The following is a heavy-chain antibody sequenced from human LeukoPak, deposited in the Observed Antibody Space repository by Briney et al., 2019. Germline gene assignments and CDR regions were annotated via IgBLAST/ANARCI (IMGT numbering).Heavy chain of an antibody. CDR3: ARDVQVGASGLYYYYYMDV. CDR2: ISAYNGNT. CDR1: GYTFTSYG. J-gene: IGHJ6*03. V-gene: IGHV1-18*01. Sequence: ASVKVSCKASGYTFTSYGISWVRQAPGQGLEWMGWISAYNGNTNYAQKLQGRVTMTTDTSTSTAYMELRSLRSDDTAVYYCARDVQVGASGLYYYYYMDVRGKGTTVTVSS. D-gene: IGHD1-26*01.